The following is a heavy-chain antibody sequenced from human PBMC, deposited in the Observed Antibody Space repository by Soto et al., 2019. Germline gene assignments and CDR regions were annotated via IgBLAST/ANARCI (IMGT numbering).Heavy chain of an antibody. CDR2: IIPIFGTA. J-gene: IGHJ3*02. D-gene: IGHD3-22*01. Sequence: SVKVSGKASGGTFSSYAISWVRQAPGQGLEWMGGIIPIFGTANYAQKFQGRVTITADESTSTAYMELSSLRSEHTAVYYCARPSITMIDAFDIWGQGTMVTVSS. CDR1: GGTFSSYA. CDR3: ARPSITMIDAFDI. V-gene: IGHV1-69*13.